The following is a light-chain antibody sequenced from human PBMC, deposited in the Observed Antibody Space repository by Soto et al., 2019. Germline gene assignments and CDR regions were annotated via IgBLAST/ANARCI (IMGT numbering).Light chain of an antibody. CDR2: AAS. J-gene: IGKJ1*01. V-gene: IGKV3-20*01. CDR1: QSVSSTY. Sequence: EIVLTQSPGTLSSSPGERATLSCRASQSVSSTYLAWCQQKPGQAPRLLISAASNRATGIPDRFSGSGSGTDFALTISRLEPEDFAVYYCQQYGSSSWTFGQGTRVEI. CDR3: QQYGSSSWT.